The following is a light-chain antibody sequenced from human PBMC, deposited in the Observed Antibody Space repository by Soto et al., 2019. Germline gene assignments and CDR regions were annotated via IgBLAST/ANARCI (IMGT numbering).Light chain of an antibody. CDR3: QKHGGSSWL. J-gene: IGKJ1*01. CDR2: GAS. CDR1: QSVSSSY. Sequence: EIVLTQSPGTLSLSPGERATLSCRASQSVSSSYLAWYHQKPGQAPRLLIFGASSRATGIPDRLSGSGAGSDFTRSISRLEPEDCAVYYRQKHGGSSWLLGQGPK. V-gene: IGKV3-20*01.